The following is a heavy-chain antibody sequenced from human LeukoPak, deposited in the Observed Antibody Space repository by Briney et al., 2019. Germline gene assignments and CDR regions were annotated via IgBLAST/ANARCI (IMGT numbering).Heavy chain of an antibody. CDR2: INPNSGGT. CDR3: AKLNDHSTGYHPFDY. Sequence: GASVKVSCKASGYTFTDYYIHCVRQAPGQGLEWMGWINPNSGGTNYAQKFQGRVTMTRDTSISTAYMELSRLRSDDTAVYYCAKLNDHSTGYHPFDYWGQGTLVTVSS. V-gene: IGHV1-2*02. CDR1: GYTFTDYY. J-gene: IGHJ4*02. D-gene: IGHD3-22*01.